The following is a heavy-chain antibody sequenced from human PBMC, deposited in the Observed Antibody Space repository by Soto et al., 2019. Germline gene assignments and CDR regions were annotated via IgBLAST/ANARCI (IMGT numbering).Heavy chain of an antibody. Sequence: GALRLSCAAYGFTFRTYAMNWVRQAPGKGLEWVAVIVGDASSIDYADSVKGRFTISRDNSKNIIYLQMTSLKVEDTATYFCVNDLRPVGMYEFDYWGQGTLVPVSS. J-gene: IGHJ4*02. CDR3: VNDLRPVGMYEFDY. CDR1: GFTFRTYA. V-gene: IGHV3-23*03. CDR2: IVGDASSI. D-gene: IGHD1-20*01.